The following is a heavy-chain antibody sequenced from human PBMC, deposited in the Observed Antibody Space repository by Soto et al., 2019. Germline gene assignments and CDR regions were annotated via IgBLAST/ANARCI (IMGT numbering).Heavy chain of an antibody. D-gene: IGHD2-2*01. Sequence: QVQLVESGGGVVQSGRSLRLSCAASGFTFSSYGMHWVRQAPGKGLEWVAVISYDGSNKYYADSVKGRFTISRDNSKNTLYLQMNSLRAEDTAVYYCAKNGDVVVPAAMTGMDVWGQGTTVTVSS. CDR3: AKNGDVVVPAAMTGMDV. J-gene: IGHJ6*02. CDR2: ISYDGSNK. CDR1: GFTFSSYG. V-gene: IGHV3-30*18.